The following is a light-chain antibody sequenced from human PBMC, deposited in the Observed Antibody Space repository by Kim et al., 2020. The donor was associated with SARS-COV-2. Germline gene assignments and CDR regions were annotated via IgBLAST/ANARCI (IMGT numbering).Light chain of an antibody. CDR3: QQYYSPPYT. V-gene: IGKV4-1*01. CDR1: QSILYSSNNKNY. CDR2: WAS. J-gene: IGKJ2*01. Sequence: RATINCKSSQSILYSSNNKNYLAWYQQKPGQPPKLLIYWASTRESGVPDRFSGSGSGTDFTLTISSLQAEDGAVYHCQQYYSPPYTFGQGTKLEIK.